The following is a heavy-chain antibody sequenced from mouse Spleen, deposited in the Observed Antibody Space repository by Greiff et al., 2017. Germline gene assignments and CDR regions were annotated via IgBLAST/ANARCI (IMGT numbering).Heavy chain of an antibody. J-gene: IGHJ3*01. V-gene: IGHV5-17*01. CDR1: GFTFSDYG. CDR2: ISSGSSTI. Sequence: EVKLMESGGGLVKPGGSLKLSCAASGFTFSDYGMHWVRQAPEKGLEWVAYISSGSSTIYYADTVKGRFTISRDNAKNTLFLQMTSLRSEDTAMYYCARGEGYYLAWFAYWGQGTLVTVSA. D-gene: IGHD2-12*01. CDR3: ARGEGYYLAWFAY.